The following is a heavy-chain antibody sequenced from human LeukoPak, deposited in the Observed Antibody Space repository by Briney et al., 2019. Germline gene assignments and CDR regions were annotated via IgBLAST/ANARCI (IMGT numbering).Heavy chain of an antibody. Sequence: PGASLRLSCAASGFTFSSYAMSWVRQAPGKGLEWVSGISGSGGTTYDADSVKGRFTISRDNFKNTLYLQMNSLRAEDTAVYYCAKAHDYYDSSGYYRSPCFHHWGQGTLVTVSS. J-gene: IGHJ4*02. V-gene: IGHV3-23*01. D-gene: IGHD3-22*01. CDR2: ISGSGGTT. CDR1: GFTFSSYA. CDR3: AKAHDYYDSSGYYRSPCFHH.